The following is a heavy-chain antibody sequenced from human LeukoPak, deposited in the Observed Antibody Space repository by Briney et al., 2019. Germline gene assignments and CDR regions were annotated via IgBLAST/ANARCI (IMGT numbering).Heavy chain of an antibody. CDR2: ISAYNGNT. Sequence: ASVKVSCKASGYTFTSYGISWVRQAPGQGREWMGWISAYNGNTNYAQKLQGRVTMTTDTSTSTAYMELRSLRSDDTAVYYCARENSEDFWSGYATQHNNWFDPWGQGTLVTVSS. D-gene: IGHD3-3*01. V-gene: IGHV1-18*01. CDR3: ARENSEDFWSGYATQHNNWFDP. CDR1: GYTFTSYG. J-gene: IGHJ5*02.